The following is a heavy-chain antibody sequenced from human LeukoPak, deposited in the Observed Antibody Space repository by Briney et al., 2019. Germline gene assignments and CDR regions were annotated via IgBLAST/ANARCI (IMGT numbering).Heavy chain of an antibody. CDR3: ARDYRGYSYGPPYFDY. Sequence: GASVKVSCKASGYTFTSYAMHWVRQAPGQRLEWMGWINAGNGNTKYSQKLQGRVTITRDTSASTAYMELSSLRSEDTAVYYCARDYRGYSYGPPYFDYWGQGTLVTVSS. J-gene: IGHJ4*02. CDR1: GYTFTSYA. CDR2: INAGNGNT. V-gene: IGHV1-3*01. D-gene: IGHD5-18*01.